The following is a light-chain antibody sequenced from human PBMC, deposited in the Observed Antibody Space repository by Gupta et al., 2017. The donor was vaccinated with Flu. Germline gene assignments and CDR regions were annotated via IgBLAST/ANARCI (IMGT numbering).Light chain of an antibody. CDR1: QSVSSSY. CDR2: GAS. CDR3: QQYCSSPLT. V-gene: IGKV3-20*01. J-gene: IGKJ1*01. Sequence: GTLSLSPGERATLSCRASQSVSSSYLAWYQQKPGQAPRLLIYGASSRATGIPDRFSGSGSGTDFTLTISRLEPEDFAVYYCQQYCSSPLTFGQGTKVEIK.